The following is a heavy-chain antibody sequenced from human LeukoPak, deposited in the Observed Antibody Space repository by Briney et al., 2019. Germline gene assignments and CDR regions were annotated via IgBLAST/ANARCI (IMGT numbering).Heavy chain of an antibody. V-gene: IGHV4-34*01. CDR3: ETSSSATIDYFYDYIDV. J-gene: IGHJ6*03. Sequence: SETLSLTCSVNGGSFSGYYWSWIRQPPGKGLEWIGEINHSGNTNYNPSLKSRVTISGDTSKNQFSLKLSSVTAADTAVYYCETSSSATIDYFYDYIDVWGKGTTVAVSS. CDR2: INHSGNT. D-gene: IGHD2-15*01. CDR1: GGSFSGYY.